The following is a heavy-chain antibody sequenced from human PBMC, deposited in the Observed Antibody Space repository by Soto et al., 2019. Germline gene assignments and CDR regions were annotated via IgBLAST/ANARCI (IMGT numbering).Heavy chain of an antibody. CDR3: ARGDSPYDFWSGYYPSHAFDI. CDR2: IYYSGST. J-gene: IGHJ3*02. Sequence: SETLSLTCTFSRGSIISGDYYWSWIRQPPGKDLEWIGYIYYSGSTYYNPSLKRRVTISVDTSKNQFSLKLSSVTAADTAVYYCARGDSPYDFWSGYYPSHAFDIWGQGTMVTVSS. CDR1: RGSIISGDYY. V-gene: IGHV4-30-4*01. D-gene: IGHD3-3*01.